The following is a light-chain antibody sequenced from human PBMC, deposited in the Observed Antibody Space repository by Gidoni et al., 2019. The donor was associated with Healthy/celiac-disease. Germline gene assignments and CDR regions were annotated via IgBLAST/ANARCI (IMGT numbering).Light chain of an antibody. CDR2: AAS. Sequence: DIQMTQSPSSLSESVGDRVTITCRASQSISSYLNWYQQKPGKAPKFLIYAASSLQSGVPSTFSGSGSGTDFTLTISSLQPEDFATYYCQQSYSTPRTFGQGTKVEIK. CDR3: QQSYSTPRT. J-gene: IGKJ1*01. V-gene: IGKV1-39*01. CDR1: QSISSY.